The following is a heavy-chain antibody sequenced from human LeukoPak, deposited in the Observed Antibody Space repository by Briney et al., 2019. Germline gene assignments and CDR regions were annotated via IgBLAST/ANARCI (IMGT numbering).Heavy chain of an antibody. D-gene: IGHD3-22*01. Sequence: RSSETLSLTCTVSGASISGYYWSWIRQPPGKRLEWIGYIISTGTINYNPSLKSRVTVSIDTSKNQLSLQLTSVTAADTAVYYCARDTYYYDSSGYLYWGQGTLVTVSS. CDR2: IISTGTI. CDR3: ARDTYYYDSSGYLY. CDR1: GASISGYY. V-gene: IGHV4-59*01. J-gene: IGHJ4*02.